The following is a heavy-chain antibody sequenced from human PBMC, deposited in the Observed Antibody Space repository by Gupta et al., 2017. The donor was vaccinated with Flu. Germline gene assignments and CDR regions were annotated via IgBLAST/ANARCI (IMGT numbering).Heavy chain of an antibody. D-gene: IGHD3-10*02. CDR1: GFTVSSNY. J-gene: IGHJ5*02. Sequence: LSWAASGFTVSSNYMSWVRQAPGKGLEWVTAIYSGGTTYYADSVKGRFTISRDISRNTLFLQMDSLRDGDTAVYYCARLLFRWFDPWGQGTLGTVSS. CDR2: IYSGGTT. V-gene: IGHV3-53*01. CDR3: ARLLFRWFDP.